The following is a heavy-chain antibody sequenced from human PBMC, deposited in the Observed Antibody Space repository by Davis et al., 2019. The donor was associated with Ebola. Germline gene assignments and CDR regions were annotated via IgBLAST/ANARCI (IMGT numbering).Heavy chain of an antibody. Sequence: GESLKISCAASGFTSGRYAMSWVRQAPGKGLEWVANIKQDGSEKYYVDSVKGRFTISRDNAKNSLYLQMNSLRAEDTAVYYCARTIWWLFGYWGQGTLVTVSS. J-gene: IGHJ4*02. CDR2: IKQDGSEK. CDR1: GFTSGRYA. D-gene: IGHD5-12*01. V-gene: IGHV3-7*01. CDR3: ARTIWWLFGY.